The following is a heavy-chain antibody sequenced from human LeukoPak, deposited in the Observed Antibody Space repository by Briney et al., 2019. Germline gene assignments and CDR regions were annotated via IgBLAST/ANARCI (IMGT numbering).Heavy chain of an antibody. Sequence: GASVKVSCKASGGTFSSYAISWVRQAPGQGLEWMGESIPIFGTANYAQKFQVRVTITADESTRLTYMELSRLRSEDTAVYYCARSGFTFGGVIAHYYYYYMDVWGKGTTVTISS. V-gene: IGHV1-69*13. D-gene: IGHD3-16*02. CDR2: SIPIFGTA. CDR3: ARSGFTFGGVIAHYYYYYMDV. CDR1: GGTFSSYA. J-gene: IGHJ6*03.